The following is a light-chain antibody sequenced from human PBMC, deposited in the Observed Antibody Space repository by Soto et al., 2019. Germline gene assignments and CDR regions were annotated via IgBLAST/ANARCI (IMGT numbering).Light chain of an antibody. CDR2: GAS. Sequence: EIVLTQSPGTLSLSSGEGATLSCRASQSVADSNLAWYQHKPGQPPRLLIYGASNRATGIPDRSSGSGSGTDFTLTINRLEPEDFAVYYCQQYGGSPWTFGQGTKVDIK. J-gene: IGKJ1*01. V-gene: IGKV3-20*01. CDR1: QSVADSN. CDR3: QQYGGSPWT.